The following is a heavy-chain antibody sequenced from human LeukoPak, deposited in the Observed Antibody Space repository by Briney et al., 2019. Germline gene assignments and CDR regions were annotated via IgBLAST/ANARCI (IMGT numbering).Heavy chain of an antibody. CDR3: ARDQCSSTTCPSSFYWYFDL. CDR2: ISSGGSNK. CDR1: GFTFSSYE. D-gene: IGHD2-2*01. J-gene: IGHJ2*01. Sequence: PGGSLRLSCVASGFTFSSYEMNWVRQAPGKGLEWVSYISSGGSNKHYADSVKGRFTISRDNAKNSLYLQMNSLRAEDTAVYYCARDQCSSTTCPSSFYWYFDLWGRGTLVTVSS. V-gene: IGHV3-48*03.